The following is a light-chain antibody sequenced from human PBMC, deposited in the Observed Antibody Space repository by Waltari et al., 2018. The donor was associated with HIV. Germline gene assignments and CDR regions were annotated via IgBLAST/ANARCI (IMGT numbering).Light chain of an antibody. CDR3: HQANSFPLT. Sequence: DIQMTQSPSSVSASVGDRVTITCRSSQVISSWLAWYQQKPGKAPKLLIYDASSLQSGVPSGFSGNGSATAFTLTISSLQPEDFATYYCHQANSFPLTFGGGTKVEIK. J-gene: IGKJ4*01. V-gene: IGKV1D-12*01. CDR1: QVISSW. CDR2: DAS.